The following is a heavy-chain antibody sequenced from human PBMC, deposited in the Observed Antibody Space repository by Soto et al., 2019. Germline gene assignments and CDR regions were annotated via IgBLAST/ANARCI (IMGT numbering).Heavy chain of an antibody. CDR2: ISGSDANT. CDR1: GFTFSRDA. J-gene: IGHJ5*02. Sequence: EVQLLESGGGMVQPGGSLRLSCAASGFTFSRDAVSWVRAAPGKGLEWVSAISGSDANTYYADSVKGRFTISRDNAKNSLYLQMNSLRAEDTAVYYCARLFRTNSFWFRIGVGWFDPWGQGTLVTVSS. V-gene: IGHV3-23*01. CDR3: ARLFRTNSFWFRIGVGWFDP. D-gene: IGHD2-8*01.